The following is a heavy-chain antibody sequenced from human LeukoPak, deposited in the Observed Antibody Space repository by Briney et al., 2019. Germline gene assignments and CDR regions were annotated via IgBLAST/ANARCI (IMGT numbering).Heavy chain of an antibody. CDR1: GGSISSGGYS. V-gene: IGHV4-30-2*01. CDR2: IYHSGST. J-gene: IGHJ5*02. D-gene: IGHD1-26*01. Sequence: SQTPSLTCAVSGGSISSGGYSWSWIRQPPGKGLEWIGYIYHSGSTYYSPSLKSRVTISVDRSKNQFSLKLSSVTAADTAVYYCARALGSLNWFDPWGQGTLVTVSS. CDR3: ARALGSLNWFDP.